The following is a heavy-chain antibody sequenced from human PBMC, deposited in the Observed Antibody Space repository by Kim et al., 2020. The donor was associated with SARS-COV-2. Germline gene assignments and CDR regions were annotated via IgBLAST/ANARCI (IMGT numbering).Heavy chain of an antibody. V-gene: IGHV3-30*18. Sequence: GGSLRLSCAASGFTFSSYGMHWVRQAPGKGLEWVAVISYDGSNIYYADSVKGRFTISRDNSKNTLCLQMNSLRAEDTAVYYCAKDHITVVRGYGLDVWGQGPALSVSS. CDR2: ISYDGSNI. D-gene: IGHD3-10*01. CDR1: GFTFSSYG. CDR3: AKDHITVVRGYGLDV. J-gene: IGHJ6*02.